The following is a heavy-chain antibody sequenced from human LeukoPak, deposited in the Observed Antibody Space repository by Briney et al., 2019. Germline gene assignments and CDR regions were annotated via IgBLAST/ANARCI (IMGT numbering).Heavy chain of an antibody. CDR1: GFTFSKYW. D-gene: IGHD6-19*01. V-gene: IGHV3-74*01. CDR2: INTDGTVT. CDR3: ATKQWLAPPPDS. Sequence: PGGSLRLSCAASGFTFSKYWMLWVRQAPGKGLESVSRINTDGTVTTYADSVKGRFTVSRDSADNTMFLQLNSVRAEDTAVYYCATKQWLAPPPDSWGQGTPVTVSS. J-gene: IGHJ4*02.